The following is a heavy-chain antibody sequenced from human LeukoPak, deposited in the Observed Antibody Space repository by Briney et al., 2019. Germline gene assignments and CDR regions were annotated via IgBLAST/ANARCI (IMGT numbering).Heavy chain of an antibody. D-gene: IGHD5-12*01. CDR1: GYTFTSYY. V-gene: IGHV1-46*01. J-gene: IGHJ3*02. CDR2: INPSGGTT. Sequence: ASVKVSCKTSGYTFTSYYIHWVRQAPGQGLEGMGVINPSGGTTTYAQTFQGRVTMTSDTSTSTVYMELRRLRSEDTAVYYCASLSGYDYDAFDIWGQGTMVTVSS. CDR3: ASLSGYDYDAFDI.